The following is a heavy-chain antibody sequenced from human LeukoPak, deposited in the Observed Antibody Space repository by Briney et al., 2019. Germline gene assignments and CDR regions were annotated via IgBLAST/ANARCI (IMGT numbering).Heavy chain of an antibody. V-gene: IGHV3-15*01. Sequence: GGSLRLSCAGSGFPFSPAWMSWVRQAPGKGLEWVGRIKSEGSGGTTDYAAPVKGRFTVSRDDSKSTLYLQMNSLKIEDTAAYYCTTDEDWNYARKDVWGQGATVIVSS. CDR1: GFPFSPAW. CDR2: IKSEGSGGTT. J-gene: IGHJ6*02. CDR3: TTDEDWNYARKDV. D-gene: IGHD1-7*01.